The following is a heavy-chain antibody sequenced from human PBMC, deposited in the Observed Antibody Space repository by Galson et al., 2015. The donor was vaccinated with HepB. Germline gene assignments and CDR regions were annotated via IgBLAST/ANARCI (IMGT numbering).Heavy chain of an antibody. CDR1: GGTFSSYA. Sequence: SVKVSCKASGGTFSSYAISWVRQAPGQGLEWMGGIIPIFGTANYAQKFQGRVTITADESTSTAYMELSSLRSEDTAVYYCARGPPPHIVVVPAAERAWFDPWGQGTLATVSS. D-gene: IGHD2-2*01. CDR3: ARGPPPHIVVVPAAERAWFDP. J-gene: IGHJ5*02. V-gene: IGHV1-69*13. CDR2: IIPIFGTA.